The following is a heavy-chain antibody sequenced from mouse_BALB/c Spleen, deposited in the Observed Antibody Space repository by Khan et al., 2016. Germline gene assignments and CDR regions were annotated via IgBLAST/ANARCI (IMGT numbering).Heavy chain of an antibody. V-gene: IGHV14-3*02. J-gene: IGHJ3*01. CDR1: GFNIKDTY. CDR3: SRGVYDYEFAY. D-gene: IGHD2-4*01. Sequence: VQLQQSGAELVKPGASVKLSCTVSGFNIKDTYMHWVNQMPEQGLEWIGRIDPANGNTKYDPKFQDKATTTADTSSNTAYLQLSSLTSEDTAVYYCSRGVYDYEFAYWGQGTLVTVSA. CDR2: IDPANGNT.